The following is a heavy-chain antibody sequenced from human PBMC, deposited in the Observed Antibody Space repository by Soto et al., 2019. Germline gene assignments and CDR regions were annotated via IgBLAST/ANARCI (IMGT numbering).Heavy chain of an antibody. D-gene: IGHD6-13*01. J-gene: IGHJ5*02. CDR2: IYYSGST. V-gene: IGHV4-39*01. Sequence: SETLSLTCTVSGGSISSSSYYWGWIRQPPGKGLEWIGSIYYSGSTYYNPSLKSRVTISVDTSKNQFSLKLSSVTAADTAVYYCARQVWIAAAGTVPHWFDPWGQGTLVTVSS. CDR1: GGSISSSSYY. CDR3: ARQVWIAAAGTVPHWFDP.